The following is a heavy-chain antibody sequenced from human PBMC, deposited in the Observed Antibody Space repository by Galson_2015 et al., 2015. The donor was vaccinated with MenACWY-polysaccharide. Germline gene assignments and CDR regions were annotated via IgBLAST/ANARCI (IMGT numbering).Heavy chain of an antibody. CDR3: ARGGRGAWYEGDY. V-gene: IGHV1-8*01. CDR2: MSPTSGNT. CDR1: GYTFTSNA. D-gene: IGHD6-19*01. J-gene: IGHJ4*02. Sequence: SVKVSCKASGYTFTSNAINWVRQAPGRGLEWMGWMSPTSGNTGSAQKFQGRVTMTWSTSISTAYMELSSLRSEDTATYYCARGGRGAWYEGDYWGQGTLVTASS.